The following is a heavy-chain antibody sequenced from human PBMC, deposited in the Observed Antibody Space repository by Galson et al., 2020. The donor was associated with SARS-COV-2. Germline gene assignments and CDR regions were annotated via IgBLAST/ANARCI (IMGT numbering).Heavy chain of an antibody. Sequence: KIGESLKISCKGSGCSFTSYWIGWVRQMPGKGLEWMGIIYPGDSDTRYSPSFQGQVTISADKSISNAYLQWSSLKASDTAMYYCARLPPGIAAAGYYYYGMDGWGQGTTVTVSS. CDR3: ARLPPGIAAAGYYYYGMDG. CDR2: IYPGDSDT. D-gene: IGHD6-13*01. V-gene: IGHV5-51*01. CDR1: GCSFTSYW. J-gene: IGHJ6*02.